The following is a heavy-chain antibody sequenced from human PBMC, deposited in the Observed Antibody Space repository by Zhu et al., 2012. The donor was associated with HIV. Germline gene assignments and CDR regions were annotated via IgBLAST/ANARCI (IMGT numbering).Heavy chain of an antibody. J-gene: IGHJ4*02. CDR1: GGSTSGHY. CDR3: ARYYCTTTCYYFDY. Sequence: QVQLQESGPGQVKPSETLSLTCTVSGGSTSGHYWSWIRQPPGKGLEWIGYIYYTGGTNYNPSLKSRVTMSVDTSKNQFSLKLNSVTAADTAMYYCARYYCTTTCYYFDYWGQGALVTVSS. CDR2: IYYTGGT. D-gene: IGHD2-8*01. V-gene: IGHV4-59*11.